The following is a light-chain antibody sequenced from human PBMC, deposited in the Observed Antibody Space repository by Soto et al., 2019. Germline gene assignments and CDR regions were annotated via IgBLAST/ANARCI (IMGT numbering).Light chain of an antibody. CDR3: QVWDSSRDQGV. J-gene: IGLJ2*01. V-gene: IGLV3-21*02. CDR1: NIGSKH. Sequence: SYELTQPPSVSVAPGQTARITCGGNNIGSKHVHWYQQKSGQAPVLVMSDDTDRPSGIPERLSGSNSGSTATLTISRVEAGDEADYYCQVWDSSRDQGVFGGGTK. CDR2: DDT.